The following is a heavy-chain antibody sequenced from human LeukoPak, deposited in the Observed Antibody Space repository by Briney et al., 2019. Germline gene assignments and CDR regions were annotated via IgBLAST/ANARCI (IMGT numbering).Heavy chain of an antibody. CDR2: IYYSGST. CDR1: GGSISSYY. D-gene: IGHD2-15*01. Sequence: PSETLSLTCTVSGGSISSYYWSWIRQPPGKGLEWIGYIYYSGSTNYNPSLKSRVTISVDTSKNQFSLKLSSVTAADTAVYYCARNKGGIVVVVAATHFDYWGQGTLVTVSS. CDR3: ARNKGGIVVVVAATHFDY. V-gene: IGHV4-59*12. J-gene: IGHJ4*02.